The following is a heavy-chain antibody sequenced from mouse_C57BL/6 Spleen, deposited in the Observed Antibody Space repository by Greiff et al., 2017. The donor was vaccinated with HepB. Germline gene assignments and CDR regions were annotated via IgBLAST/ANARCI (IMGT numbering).Heavy chain of an antibody. Sequence: VQLKESGPGLVKPSQSLSLTCSVTGYSITSGYYWNWIRQFPGNKLEWMGYISYDGSNNYNPSLKNRISITRDTSKNQFFLKLNSVTTEDTATYYCAREGGSIDFDYWGQGTTLTVSS. V-gene: IGHV3-6*01. J-gene: IGHJ2*01. CDR3: AREGGSIDFDY. D-gene: IGHD1-1*01. CDR2: ISYDGSN. CDR1: GYSITSGYY.